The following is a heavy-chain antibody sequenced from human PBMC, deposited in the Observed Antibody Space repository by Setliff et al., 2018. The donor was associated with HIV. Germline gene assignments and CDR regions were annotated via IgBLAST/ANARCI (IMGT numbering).Heavy chain of an antibody. J-gene: IGHJ6*02. CDR2: IYNSGYS. Sequence: SETLSLTCGVYGGSFSGYYWTWIRQPPGKGLEWIGYIYNSGYSNSKPSLKSRVTISLDTSKNQFSLKLSSVTAADTAVYYCARGDGYRANDAYYDTGMDVWGQGITVTVSS. D-gene: IGHD5-12*01. V-gene: IGHV4-59*01. CDR1: GGSFSGYY. CDR3: ARGDGYRANDAYYDTGMDV.